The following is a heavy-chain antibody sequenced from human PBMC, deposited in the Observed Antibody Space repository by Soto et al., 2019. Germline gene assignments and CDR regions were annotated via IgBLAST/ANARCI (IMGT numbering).Heavy chain of an antibody. CDR1: GYSFSDYW. D-gene: IGHD2-15*01. J-gene: IGHJ6*02. V-gene: IGHV5-51*01. CDR2: IFPGDSDI. CDR3: GRFGIGGCRGGRCFTSYHYYGMDV. Sequence: PGESLKISCKVCGYSFSDYWIGWVRQMPGKGLEWMGIIFPGDSDIKYSPSFQGQVIISDDKSISTAHLQWSSLEASDTGTYYCGRFGIGGCRGGRCFTSYHYYGMDVWGQGTTVTVSS.